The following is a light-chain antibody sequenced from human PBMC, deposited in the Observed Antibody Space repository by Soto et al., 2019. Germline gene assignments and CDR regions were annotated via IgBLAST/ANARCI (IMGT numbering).Light chain of an antibody. J-gene: IGLJ2*01. Sequence: QSALTQPRSVSGSPGQSVTISCTGSSSDVGGYYYVSWYQQHPGKAPKLIICDVSQRPSGVPDRFSGSVSGTSASLAISGLQSEDEADYYCATWDDSLNGPVFGGGTKVTVL. CDR3: ATWDDSLNGPV. V-gene: IGLV2-11*01. CDR1: SSDVGGYYY. CDR2: DVS.